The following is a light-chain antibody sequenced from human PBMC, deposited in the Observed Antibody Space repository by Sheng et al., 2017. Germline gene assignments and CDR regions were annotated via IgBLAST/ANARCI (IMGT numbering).Light chain of an antibody. CDR2: GAS. CDR1: QSVSSSY. J-gene: IGKJ5*01. V-gene: IGKV3-20*01. Sequence: LAPRERVTLSCRASQSVSSSYLTWYQQKPGQAPRLLIYGASTRATGIPARFSGSGSGTDFTLTISSLEPEDSAVYYCQQYDSSVFTFGQGARLEIK. CDR3: QQYDSSVFT.